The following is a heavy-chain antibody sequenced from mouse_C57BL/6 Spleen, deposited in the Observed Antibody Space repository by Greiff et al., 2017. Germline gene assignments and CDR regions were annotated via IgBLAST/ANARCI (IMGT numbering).Heavy chain of an antibody. D-gene: IGHD2-1*01. CDR1: GYAFSSSW. V-gene: IGHV1-82*01. Sequence: VQLQESGPELVKPGASVKISCKASGYAFSSSWMNWVKQRPGKGLEWIGRIYTGEGDTNYNGQFKGKATLTADKSSSTAYMQLSSLTSEDSAVYFCAREGVYYGNVGAMDYWGQGTSVTVSS. CDR2: IYTGEGDT. CDR3: AREGVYYGNVGAMDY. J-gene: IGHJ4*01.